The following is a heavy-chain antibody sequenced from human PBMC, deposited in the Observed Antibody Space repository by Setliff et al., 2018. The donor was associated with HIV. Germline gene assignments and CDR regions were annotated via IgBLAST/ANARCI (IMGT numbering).Heavy chain of an antibody. V-gene: IGHV4-38-2*02. Sequence: KPSETLSLTCAVSGYSISSGYYWGWIRQPPGKGLEWIGTISYTGSTYYDPSLKSRVTISLDTSKNQFFLKLSSVTAADTAVYYCAREKTTLVRGVIIFQIFDYWGQGKLVTVSS. CDR2: ISYTGST. J-gene: IGHJ4*02. D-gene: IGHD3-10*01. CDR3: AREKTTLVRGVIIFQIFDY. CDR1: GYSISSGYY.